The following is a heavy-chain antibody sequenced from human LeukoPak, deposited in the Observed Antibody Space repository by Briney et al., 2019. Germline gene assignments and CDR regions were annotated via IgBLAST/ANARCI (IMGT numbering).Heavy chain of an antibody. D-gene: IGHD3-22*01. Sequence: GGSLRLSCAASGFTFSDYYMSWVRQAPGKGLEWVSGIYSGGTKYADFLKGRFTISRDNSKNTLYLQINSLRAEDTAVYYCARDPHDSSGYYFDYWGQGTLVTVSS. V-gene: IGHV3-66*01. J-gene: IGHJ4*02. CDR3: ARDPHDSSGYYFDY. CDR1: GFTFSDYY. CDR2: IYSGGT.